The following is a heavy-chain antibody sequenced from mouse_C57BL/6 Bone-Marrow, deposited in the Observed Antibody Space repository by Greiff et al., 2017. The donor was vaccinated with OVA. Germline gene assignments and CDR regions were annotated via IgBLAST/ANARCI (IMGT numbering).Heavy chain of an antibody. V-gene: IGHV1-74*01. J-gene: IGHJ2*01. CDR2: IHPSDNDT. Sequence: QQPGAELVKPGASVKVSCKASGYTFTSYWMHWVKQRPGQGLEWIGRIHPSDNDTNYKQKFKGKATLTVDKSSSTAYMQLSSLTSEDSAVYYCAICYYYGSSYLDYWGQGTTLTVSS. D-gene: IGHD1-1*01. CDR3: AICYYYGSSYLDY. CDR1: GYTFTSYW.